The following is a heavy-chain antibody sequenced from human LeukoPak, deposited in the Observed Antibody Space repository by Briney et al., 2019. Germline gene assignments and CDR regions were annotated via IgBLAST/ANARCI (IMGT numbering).Heavy chain of an antibody. Sequence: PSETLSLTCTVSGGSINSGYYWGWIRQPPGKGLEWIESFYQSGSTYYNPSLQSRVTVSVDTSKNQFSLKLSSVTAADTALYYCARYGGYSYAYGEIDYWGQGTLVIVSS. CDR3: ARYGGYSYAYGEIDY. J-gene: IGHJ4*02. CDR1: GGSINSGYY. D-gene: IGHD5-18*01. V-gene: IGHV4-38-2*02. CDR2: FYQSGST.